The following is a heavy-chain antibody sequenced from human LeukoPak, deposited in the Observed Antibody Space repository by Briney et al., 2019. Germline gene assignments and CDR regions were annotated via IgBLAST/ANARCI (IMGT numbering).Heavy chain of an antibody. J-gene: IGHJ4*02. V-gene: IGHV1-69*04. CDR2: IIPILGIA. Sequence: SVKVSCKASGGTFSSYAISWVRQAPGQGLEWMGRIIPILGIANYAQKFQGRVTITADKSTSTAYMELSSLRSEDTAVYYCARDPPSSFSDYWGQGTLVTVSS. CDR1: GGTFSSYA. CDR3: ARDPPSSFSDY.